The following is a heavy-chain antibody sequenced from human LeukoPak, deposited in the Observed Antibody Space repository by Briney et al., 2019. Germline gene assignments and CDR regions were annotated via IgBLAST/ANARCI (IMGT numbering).Heavy chain of an antibody. J-gene: IGHJ3*02. CDR1: GFSSTNSA. CDR3: AAAYIGGAMVTNAFDI. V-gene: IGHV1-58*01. D-gene: IGHD5-18*01. Sequence: SVKVSCKASGFSSTNSAVQWVRQARGQRLEWIGWIVVGSGNTIYVQKFQERVTITRDMSTSTAYMELSSLRSEDTAVYYCAAAYIGGAMVTNAFDIWGQGTMVTVSS. CDR2: IVVGSGNT.